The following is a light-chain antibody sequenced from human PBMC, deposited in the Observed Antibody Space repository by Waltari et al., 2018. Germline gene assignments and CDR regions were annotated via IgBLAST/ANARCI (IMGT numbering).Light chain of an antibody. Sequence: SYELTQPPPVSVSPGQTARITCSGDALQKQYAYWYQQKPGQAPVLVIYKDSERPSGIPERFSGSSSGTTVTLTISGVQAEDEADYYCQSADSSGTYLFGGGTKLTVL. CDR2: KDS. V-gene: IGLV3-25*02. J-gene: IGLJ2*01. CDR1: ALQKQY. CDR3: QSADSSGTYL.